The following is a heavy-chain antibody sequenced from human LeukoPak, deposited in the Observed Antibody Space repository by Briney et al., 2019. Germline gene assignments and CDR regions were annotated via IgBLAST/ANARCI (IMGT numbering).Heavy chain of an antibody. CDR2: IYYSGRT. V-gene: IGHV4-39*01. CDR3: AGLRGY. CDR1: GDSISSSGYY. J-gene: IGHJ4*02. Sequence: PSETLSLTCTVSGDSISSSGYYWGWIRQPPGKGLEWIASIYYSGRTYYNPSLKSRITISVDSSKNQFSLRLSSVTAADTAVYYCAGLRGYWGQGTLVTVSS.